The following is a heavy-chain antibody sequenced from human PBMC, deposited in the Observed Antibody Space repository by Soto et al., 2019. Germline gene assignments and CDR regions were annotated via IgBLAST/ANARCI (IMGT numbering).Heavy chain of an antibody. J-gene: IGHJ4*02. Sequence: GGSLRLSCAVSGFTFDDNAMHWVRQAPEKGPEWVSGINWKSDIGYADSVKGRFTISRDNDENSLYLQMNSLRAEDTALYYCAISQDRGGRTTFIYWGQGTQVTVSS. D-gene: IGHD3-16*01. V-gene: IGHV3-9*01. CDR3: AISQDRGGRTTFIY. CDR1: GFTFDDNA. CDR2: INWKSDI.